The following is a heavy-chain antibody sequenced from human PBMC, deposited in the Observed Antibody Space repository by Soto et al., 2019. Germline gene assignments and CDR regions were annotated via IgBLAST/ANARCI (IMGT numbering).Heavy chain of an antibody. Sequence: GGSLRLSCAASGFTVSYNYMSWVRQAPGKGLEWVAVINSVITTNYADSVKGRFTISRDNSKNTLYLQMNNLRAEDTAVYYCARHPGVEVVYFDFWGQGTLVTVSS. D-gene: IGHD6-19*01. CDR2: INSVITT. CDR1: GFTVSYNY. V-gene: IGHV3-53*01. J-gene: IGHJ4*02. CDR3: ARHPGVEVVYFDF.